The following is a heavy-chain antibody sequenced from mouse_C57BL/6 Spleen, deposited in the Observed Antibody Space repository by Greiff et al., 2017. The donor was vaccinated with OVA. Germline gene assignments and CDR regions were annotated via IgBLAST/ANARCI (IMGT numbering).Heavy chain of an antibody. CDR3: ASLYYYGSRGVFAY. Sequence: QLQLKESGPGLVQPSQSLSITCTFSCFSLPSSCVHWVRPSPGPCLSWLGVIWSGGSTDYNAAFISRLSISKDNSKSQVFFKMNSLQADDTAIYYCASLYYYGSRGVFAYWGQGTLVTVSA. CDR2: IWSGGST. D-gene: IGHD1-1*01. V-gene: IGHV2-2*01. CDR1: CFSLPSSC. J-gene: IGHJ3*01.